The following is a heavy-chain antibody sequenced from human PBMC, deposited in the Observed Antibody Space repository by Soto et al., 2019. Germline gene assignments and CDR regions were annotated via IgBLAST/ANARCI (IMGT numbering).Heavy chain of an antibody. Sequence: GGSLRLSCAAAGFTFSSYSMNWVRQAPGKGLEWVSSISSSSSYIYYADSVKGRFTISGDNPKNSLYLQMNSLRAEDTAVYYCARGWLTGSSTVGSGMDVWVEGASVT. CDR2: ISSSSSYI. D-gene: IGHD2-15*01. CDR1: GFTFSSYS. V-gene: IGHV3-21*01. CDR3: ARGWLTGSSTVGSGMDV. J-gene: IGHJ6*02.